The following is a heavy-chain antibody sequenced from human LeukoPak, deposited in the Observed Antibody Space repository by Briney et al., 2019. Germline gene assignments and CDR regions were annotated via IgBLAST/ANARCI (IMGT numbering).Heavy chain of an antibody. CDR2: IHSSGNA. CDR3: VREQRGRAYSSLYNWFES. J-gene: IGHJ5*01. Sequence: SETLSLTFTVSGDSMTNYYWSWIRQPAGKGLEWIGRIHSSGNANYNPSLKSRVTLSVNSSNNQFSLRVASLTAADSALYYCVREQRGRAYSSLYNWFESWGQGTLVSVSS. V-gene: IGHV4-4*07. D-gene: IGHD4-11*01. CDR1: GDSMTNYY.